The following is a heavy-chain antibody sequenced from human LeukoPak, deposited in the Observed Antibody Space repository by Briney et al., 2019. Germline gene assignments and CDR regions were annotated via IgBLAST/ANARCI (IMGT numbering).Heavy chain of an antibody. Sequence: GGSLRLSCAASGFTLSNAWMNWVRQAPGKGLEWLSGISPRGGGTYYADSVKGRFTISRDDSKKMLSLQMNSLRVEDTAVYYCARDLAWGAFDYWGQGALVTVSS. CDR3: ARDLAWGAFDY. CDR2: ISPRGGGT. V-gene: IGHV3-23*01. CDR1: GFTLSNAW. J-gene: IGHJ4*02. D-gene: IGHD7-27*01.